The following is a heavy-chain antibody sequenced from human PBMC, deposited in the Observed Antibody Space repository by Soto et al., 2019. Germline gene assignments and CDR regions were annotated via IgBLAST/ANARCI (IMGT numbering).Heavy chain of an antibody. D-gene: IGHD2-8*01. Sequence: QVQLEQSGAEVKKPGSSVKASCKASEGTFRTAAISWVRQAPGQGLEWMGGIMPVFRTPDYAQKFQGRVTITADESTNTAYMELSGLRSDDTAVYYCARDNDRPQLGGNYYYILDVWGQGTTITVSS. CDR2: IMPVFRTP. CDR3: ARDNDRPQLGGNYYYILDV. V-gene: IGHV1-69*12. CDR1: EGTFRTAA. J-gene: IGHJ6*02.